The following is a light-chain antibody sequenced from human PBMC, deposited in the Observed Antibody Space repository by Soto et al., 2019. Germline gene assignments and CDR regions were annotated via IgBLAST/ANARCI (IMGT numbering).Light chain of an antibody. V-gene: IGKV1-9*01. CDR2: TAS. CDR1: QGISNY. Sequence: DIQLTQSPSFLAASVGDRVTITCRSSQGISNYLAWYQQKPGKAPNLLIHTASTLQSGVPSRFSGSGSGTEFTLTISSLQPEDCATYDCQQRNSYPITFGQGTRLEIK. J-gene: IGKJ5*01. CDR3: QQRNSYPIT.